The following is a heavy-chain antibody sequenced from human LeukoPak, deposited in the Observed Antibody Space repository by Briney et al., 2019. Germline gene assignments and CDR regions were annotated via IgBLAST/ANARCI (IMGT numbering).Heavy chain of an antibody. J-gene: IGHJ5*02. V-gene: IGHV3-23*01. Sequence: GGSLRLSCAASGFMFTDYSMSWVRQAPGKGLEWVACLGRSGEYKYYADSVKGRFTISRDNSNDTVSLQMNSLRAEDTAVYYCANFPLYCSGGSCYSYWFDHWGQGTLVTVSS. CDR1: GFMFTDYS. D-gene: IGHD2-15*01. CDR2: LGRSGEYK. CDR3: ANFPLYCSGGSCYSYWFDH.